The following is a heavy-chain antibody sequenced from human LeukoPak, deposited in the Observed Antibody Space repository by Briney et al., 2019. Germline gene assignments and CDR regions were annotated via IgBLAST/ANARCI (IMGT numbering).Heavy chain of an antibody. CDR3: ATDIVPLISSTSPYFDY. CDR2: FDPEDGET. D-gene: IGHD3-16*02. J-gene: IGHJ4*02. V-gene: IGHV1-24*01. Sequence: GASVKVSCKASGYTFTGYYMHWVRQAPGKGLEWMGGFDPEDGETIYAQKFQGRVTMTEDTSTDTAYMELSSLRSEDTAVYYCATDIVPLISSTSPYFDYWGQGTLVTVSS. CDR1: GYTFTGYY.